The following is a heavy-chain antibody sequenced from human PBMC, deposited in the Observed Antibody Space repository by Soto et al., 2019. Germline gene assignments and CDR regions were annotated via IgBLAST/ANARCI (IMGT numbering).Heavy chain of an antibody. Sequence: GGSLRLSCAASGFTVSSNYMSWVRQAPGKGLDWVSVIYSDDRTYYADSVKGRFTISRDNSKYTLYLQMNILRAEDTAVYYCARDRGYCTSTYCSSGYFDDWGQGTLVTVSS. CDR3: ARDRGYCTSTYCSSGYFDD. CDR2: IYSDDRT. D-gene: IGHD2-2*01. J-gene: IGHJ4*02. CDR1: GFTVSSNY. V-gene: IGHV3-66*01.